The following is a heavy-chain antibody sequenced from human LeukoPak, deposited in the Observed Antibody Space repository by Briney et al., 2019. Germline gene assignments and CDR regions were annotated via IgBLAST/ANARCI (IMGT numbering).Heavy chain of an antibody. CDR2: IRTNTHNYAT. D-gene: IGHD4-17*01. CDR3: SRRGDYDFDY. CDR1: GFIFSDST. V-gene: IGHV3-73*01. J-gene: IGHJ4*02. Sequence: PGGSLRLSCAASGFIFSDSTIHWVRQASGKGLEWLGRIRTNTHNYATAYAASLKGRFTIFRDDSHNMAYLQLNSLKTEDTALYYXSRRGDYDFDYWGQGTLVTVSS.